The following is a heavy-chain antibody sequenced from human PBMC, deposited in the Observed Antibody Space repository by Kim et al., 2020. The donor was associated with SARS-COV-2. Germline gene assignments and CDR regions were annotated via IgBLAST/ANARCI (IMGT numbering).Heavy chain of an antibody. CDR3: AKGGGCDY. J-gene: IGHJ4*02. CDR2: SA. Sequence: SASYADRVKGRFTNSKDNSKNTLYLQMNSLRAEDTAVYYCAKGGGCDYWGQGTLVTVSS. V-gene: IGHV3-23*01.